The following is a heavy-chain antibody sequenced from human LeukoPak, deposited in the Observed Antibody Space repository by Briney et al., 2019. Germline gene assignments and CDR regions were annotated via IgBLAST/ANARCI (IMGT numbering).Heavy chain of an antibody. J-gene: IGHJ5*02. CDR2: IYYSGST. Sequence: PSETLSLTCTVSGGSISSYYWSWIRQPPGKGLEWIGYIYYSGSTNYNPSLKSRVTISVDTSKNQFSLKLSSVTAADTAVYYCARARSDSSGPLSWWFDPWGQGTLVTVSS. CDR3: ARARSDSSGPLSWWFDP. V-gene: IGHV4-59*08. D-gene: IGHD3-22*01. CDR1: GGSISSYY.